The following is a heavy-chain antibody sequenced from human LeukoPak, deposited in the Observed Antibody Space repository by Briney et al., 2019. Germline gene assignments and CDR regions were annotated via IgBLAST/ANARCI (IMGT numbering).Heavy chain of an antibody. Sequence: ASVKVSCKASGYTFTSYYMHWVRQAPGQGLEWMGKINPSGGSTSYAQKFQGRVTMTRDMSTSTVYMELSSLRSEDTAVYYCARSRYYYDSSGPEPPSDYWGQGTLVTVSS. CDR3: ARSRYYYDSSGPEPPSDY. CDR2: INPSGGST. D-gene: IGHD3-22*01. J-gene: IGHJ4*02. CDR1: GYTFTSYY. V-gene: IGHV1-46*01.